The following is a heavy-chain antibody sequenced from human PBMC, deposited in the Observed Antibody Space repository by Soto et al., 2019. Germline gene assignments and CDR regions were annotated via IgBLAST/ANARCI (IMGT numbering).Heavy chain of an antibody. Sequence: QVQLVQSGAEVKKPGSSVKVSCKASGGTFSSYAISWVRQAPGQGLEWMGGIIPIFGTANYAQKFQGRVTITADQSTSTAYMELSSRRSEGTAVYYCARTKNSSSWEGYYSYGMDVWGQGTTVTVSS. V-gene: IGHV1-69*12. J-gene: IGHJ6*02. CDR1: GGTFSSYA. CDR3: ARTKNSSSWEGYYSYGMDV. D-gene: IGHD6-13*01. CDR2: IIPIFGTA.